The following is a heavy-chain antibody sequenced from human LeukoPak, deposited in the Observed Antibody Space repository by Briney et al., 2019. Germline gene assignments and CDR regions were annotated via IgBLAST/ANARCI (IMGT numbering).Heavy chain of an antibody. CDR1: GFTFSSYA. V-gene: IGHV3-23*01. D-gene: IGHD4-17*01. Sequence: GGSLRLSCAASGFTFSSYAMSWVRQAPGKGLEWVSAISGSGGSTYYADSVKGRFTISRDNSKSTLYLQMNSLRAEDTAVYYCAKDLSRRGDYALYWGQGTLVTVSS. CDR2: ISGSGGST. CDR3: AKDLSRRGDYALY. J-gene: IGHJ4*02.